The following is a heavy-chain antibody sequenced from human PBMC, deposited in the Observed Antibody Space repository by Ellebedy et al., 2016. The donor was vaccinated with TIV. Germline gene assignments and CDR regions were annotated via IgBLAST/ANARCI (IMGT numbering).Heavy chain of an antibody. V-gene: IGHV3-33*01. J-gene: IGHJ4*02. CDR3: ARGRLEPRDY. CDR2: IWSDGSNK. D-gene: IGHD1-14*01. Sequence: GGSLRLSXAASGFTFSTYAMHWVRQAPGKGLEWVAVIWSDGSNKYHADSVKGRLTVSRDNAKNMLYLQMSSLRAEDTAVYYCARGRLEPRDYWGQGTLVTVSS. CDR1: GFTFSTYA.